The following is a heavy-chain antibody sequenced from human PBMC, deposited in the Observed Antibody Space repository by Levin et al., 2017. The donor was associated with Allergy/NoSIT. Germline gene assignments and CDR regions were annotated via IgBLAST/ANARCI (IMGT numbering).Heavy chain of an antibody. CDR1: GGSISSYY. V-gene: IGHV4-59*01. J-gene: IGHJ3*02. CDR2: IYYSGST. D-gene: IGHD5-12*01. CDR3: AREAYSGYDHHDAFDI. Sequence: PSETLSLTCTVSGGSISSYYWSWIRQPPGKGLEWIGYIYYSGSTNYNPSLKSRVTISVDTSKNQFSLKLSSVTAADTAVYYCAREAYSGYDHHDAFDIWGQGTMVTVSS.